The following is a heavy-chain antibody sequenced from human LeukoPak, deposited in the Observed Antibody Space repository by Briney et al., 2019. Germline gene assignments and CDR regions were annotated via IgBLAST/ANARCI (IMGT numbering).Heavy chain of an antibody. J-gene: IGHJ4*02. CDR3: ARHGQSSDY. Sequence: NPSETLSLTCTVSGGSVGSGSYYWDWIRQTAGKGLEWIGRIHTSGSTKYSPSLKSRLTILIDTSSNQVSLNLSFVTAADTAIYYCARHGQSSDYWGPGTVVTVSS. D-gene: IGHD3/OR15-3a*01. V-gene: IGHV4-61*02. CDR1: GGSVGSGSYY. CDR2: IHTSGST.